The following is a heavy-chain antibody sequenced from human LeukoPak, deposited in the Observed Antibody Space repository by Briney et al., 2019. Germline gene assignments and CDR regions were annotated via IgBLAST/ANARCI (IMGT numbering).Heavy chain of an antibody. V-gene: IGHV1-69*05. Sequence: GASVKVSCKASGGTFDRYAISWVRQAPGQGLEWMGGIAPIFGTPNYAQNFQGRVTLTTDESTSTAYMELSSLRSDDTAVYYCASHFRSNHYYFYYMDVWGTGTTVTVSS. CDR2: IAPIFGTP. J-gene: IGHJ6*03. D-gene: IGHD3-16*02. CDR1: GGTFDRYA. CDR3: ASHFRSNHYYFYYMDV.